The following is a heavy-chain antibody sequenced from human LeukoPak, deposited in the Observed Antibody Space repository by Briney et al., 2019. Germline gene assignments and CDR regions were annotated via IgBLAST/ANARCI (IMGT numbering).Heavy chain of an antibody. D-gene: IGHD5-12*01. CDR3: ASEKGLSGYDLYYFDY. CDR2: IGAYNGNT. V-gene: IGHV1-18*01. J-gene: IGHJ4*02. CDR1: GYTFTSYG. Sequence: ASVKVSCKASGYTFTSYGISWVRQAPGQGLEWMGWIGAYNGNTNYAQKLQGRVTTTTDTSTSTAYMELRSLRSDDTAVYYCASEKGLSGYDLYYFDYWGQGTLVTVSS.